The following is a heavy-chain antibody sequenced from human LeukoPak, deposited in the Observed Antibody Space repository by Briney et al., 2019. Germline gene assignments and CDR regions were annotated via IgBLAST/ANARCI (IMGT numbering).Heavy chain of an antibody. D-gene: IGHD3-16*01. CDR1: GGTFSSYA. CDR2: IIPILGIA. Sequence: SVKVSCKASGGTFSSYAISWVRQAPGQGLEWMGRIIPILGIANYAQKFQGRVTITADRSTSTAYMELSSLRSEDTAVYYCARDHPGEYGMDVWGQGTTVTVSS. V-gene: IGHV1-69*04. J-gene: IGHJ6*02. CDR3: ARDHPGEYGMDV.